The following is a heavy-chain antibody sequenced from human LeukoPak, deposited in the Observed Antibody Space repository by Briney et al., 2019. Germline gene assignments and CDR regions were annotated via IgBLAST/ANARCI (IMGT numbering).Heavy chain of an antibody. CDR1: GFTFSSYW. D-gene: IGHD6-19*01. V-gene: IGHV3-11*01. CDR2: ISSSGRTI. J-gene: IGHJ6*03. Sequence: GGSLRLSCAASGFTFSSYWMSWIRQAPGKGLEWVSYISSSGRTIYYADSVKGRFTISRDNAKNSLYLQMNNLRAEDTAVYYCARAGSGWYHYYYYMDVWGKGTTVTISS. CDR3: ARAGSGWYHYYYYMDV.